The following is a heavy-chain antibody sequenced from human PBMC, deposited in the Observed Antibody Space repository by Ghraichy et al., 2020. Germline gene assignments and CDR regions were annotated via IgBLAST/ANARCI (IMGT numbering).Heavy chain of an antibody. D-gene: IGHD6-13*01. CDR2: INHSGST. CDR3: ARKGSSWYGSGIGY. J-gene: IGHJ4*02. Sequence: SETLPLTCAVYGGSFSGYYWSWIRQPPGKGLEWIGEINHSGSTNYNPSLKSRVTISVDTSKNQFSLKLSSVTAADTAVYYCARKGSSWYGSGIGYWGQGTLVTVSS. CDR1: GGSFSGYY. V-gene: IGHV4-34*01.